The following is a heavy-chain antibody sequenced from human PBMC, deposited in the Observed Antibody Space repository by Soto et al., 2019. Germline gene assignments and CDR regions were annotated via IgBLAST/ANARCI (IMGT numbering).Heavy chain of an antibody. V-gene: IGHV3-9*01. CDR2: ISWNSGSI. CDR1: GFNFDDYA. Sequence: PGGSLRLSCAASGFNFDDYAMHWVRQVAGKGLEWVSGISWNSGSIGYADSVKGRFTISRDNAKNSLYLQMNSLRPEDTALYYCQKEIDSSGYHTSSWGQGTQVTVSS. J-gene: IGHJ5*02. CDR3: QKEIDSSGYHTSS. D-gene: IGHD3-22*01.